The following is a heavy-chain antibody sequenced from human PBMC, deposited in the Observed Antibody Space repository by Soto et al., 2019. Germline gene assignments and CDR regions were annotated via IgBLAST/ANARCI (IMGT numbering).Heavy chain of an antibody. CDR1: GYTFTSYA. D-gene: IGHD4-17*01. CDR3: AADVGGYIYGFGRH. V-gene: IGHV1-3*01. CDR2: INAGNGNT. J-gene: IGHJ4*02. Sequence: ASVKVSCKASGYTFTSYAMHWVRQAPGQRLEWMGWINAGNGNTKYSQKFQGRVTITRDTSASTAYMELSSLRSEDTAVYYCAADVGGYIYGFGRHWGPGTLVTVSS.